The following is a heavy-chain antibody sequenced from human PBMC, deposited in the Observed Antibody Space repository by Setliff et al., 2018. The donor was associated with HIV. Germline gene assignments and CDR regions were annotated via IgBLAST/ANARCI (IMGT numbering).Heavy chain of an antibody. J-gene: IGHJ3*02. CDR1: GDTSSTYA. V-gene: IGHV1-69*10. Sequence: ASVKVSCKASGDTSSTYAINWVRQAPGQGLEWMGQFIAVLDITSYAQKFQGRLTITADESTSTMYMELSSLRSDDTAVYYCAGPRGDEAFDIWGQGTMVTVSS. D-gene: IGHD3-10*01. CDR2: FIAVLDIT. CDR3: AGPRGDEAFDI.